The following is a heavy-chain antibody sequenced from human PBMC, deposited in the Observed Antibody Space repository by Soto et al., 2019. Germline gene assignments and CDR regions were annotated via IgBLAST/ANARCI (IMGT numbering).Heavy chain of an antibody. V-gene: IGHV1-3*01. CDR1: GYTFTSYA. J-gene: IGHJ5*02. CDR3: AGVAYGSGSYNWFDP. CDR2: INAGNGNT. D-gene: IGHD3-10*01. Sequence: QFQLVQSGAEVKKPGASVKVSCKASGYTFTSYAMHWVRQAPGQRLEWMGWINAGNGNTKYSQKFQGRVTITRDTSASTAYMELSSLRSEDTAVYYCAGVAYGSGSYNWFDPWGQGTLVTVSS.